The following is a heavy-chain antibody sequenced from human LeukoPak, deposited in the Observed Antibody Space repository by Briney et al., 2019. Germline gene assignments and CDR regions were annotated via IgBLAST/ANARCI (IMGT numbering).Heavy chain of an antibody. CDR3: ARVRAARLDY. Sequence: SETLSLTCTVSGGSISSYYWSWIRQPPGKGLEWIGYIYYSGSTNYNPSLKSRVTISVDTSRNQFSLKLSSVTAADTAVYYCARVRAARLDYWGQGTLVTVSS. V-gene: IGHV4-59*01. CDR1: GGSISSYY. D-gene: IGHD6-6*01. CDR2: IYYSGST. J-gene: IGHJ4*02.